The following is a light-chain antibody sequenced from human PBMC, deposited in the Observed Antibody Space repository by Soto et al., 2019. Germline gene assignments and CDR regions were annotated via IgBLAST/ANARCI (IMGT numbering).Light chain of an antibody. CDR2: GTS. CDR3: QQYGSSPWT. V-gene: IGKV3-20*01. Sequence: EIVLTQSPGTLSLSPGERATLSCRASQSINTRYSAWYQQKPGQPPRLLIYGTSSRAPGIPDRFSGSGSGTDFSLTISRLEPEDIAVYYCQQYGSSPWTFGQGTKVDIK. J-gene: IGKJ1*01. CDR1: QSINTRY.